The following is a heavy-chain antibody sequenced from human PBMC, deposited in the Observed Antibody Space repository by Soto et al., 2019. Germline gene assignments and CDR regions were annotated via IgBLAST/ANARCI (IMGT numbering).Heavy chain of an antibody. CDR1: GGSFSGYY. CDR2: INHSGST. J-gene: IGHJ5*02. CDR3: ARGGWELRFST. D-gene: IGHD1-26*01. Sequence: SETLSLTCAVYGGSFSGYYWSWIRQPPGEGLEWIGEINHSGSTNYNPSLKSRVTISVDTSKNQFSLKLSSVTAADTAVYYCARGGWELRFSTWGQGTPVTVSS. V-gene: IGHV4-34*01.